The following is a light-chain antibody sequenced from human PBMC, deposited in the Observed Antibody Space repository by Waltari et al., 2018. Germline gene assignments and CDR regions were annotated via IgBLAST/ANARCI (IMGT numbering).Light chain of an antibody. CDR3: CSYADSRGV. V-gene: IGLV2-23*02. J-gene: IGLJ2*01. Sequence: QSALTQPASVSGSPGQSITISCTGTTSDIGAYNSVSWYQLHPGKVPKLILYDVPKRPSGVSQRFSGSKSGNTASLTISGLQAEDEADYYCCSYADSRGVFGGGTTLTVL. CDR2: DVP. CDR1: TSDIGAYNS.